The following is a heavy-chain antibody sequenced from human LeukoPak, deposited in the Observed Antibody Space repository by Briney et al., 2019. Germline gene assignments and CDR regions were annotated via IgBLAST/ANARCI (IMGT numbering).Heavy chain of an antibody. D-gene: IGHD3-9*01. CDR1: GGTFSSYA. CDR3: AREGGNYDILTGALDY. V-gene: IGHV1-69*13. J-gene: IGHJ4*02. Sequence: GASVKVSCNASGGTFSSYAISWVRQAPGQGLEWMGGIIPIFGTANYAQKFQGRVTITADESTSTAYMELSSLRSEDTAVYYCAREGGNYDILTGALDYWGQGTLVTVSS. CDR2: IIPIFGTA.